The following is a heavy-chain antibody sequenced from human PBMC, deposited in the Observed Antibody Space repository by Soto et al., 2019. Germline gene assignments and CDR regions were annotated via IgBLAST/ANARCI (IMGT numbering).Heavy chain of an antibody. CDR1: GYTFTSYD. CDR3: ARELRIAAARTVGRVYYYGMDV. Sequence: ASVKVSCKASGYTFTSYDINWVRQATGQGLEWMGWMNPNSGNTGYAQKFQGRVTMTRNTSISTAYMELSSLRSEDTAVYYCARELRIAAARTVGRVYYYGMDVWGQGTTVTVSS. J-gene: IGHJ6*02. D-gene: IGHD6-13*01. V-gene: IGHV1-8*01. CDR2: MNPNSGNT.